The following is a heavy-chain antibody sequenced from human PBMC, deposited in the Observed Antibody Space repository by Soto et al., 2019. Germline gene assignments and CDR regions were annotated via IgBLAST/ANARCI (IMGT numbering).Heavy chain of an antibody. J-gene: IGHJ6*02. Sequence: ASVKVSCKASGYTFTSYGISWVRQAPGQGLEWMGWISAYKGNTNYAQKLQGRVTMTTDTSTSTAYMELRSLGSDDTAVYYCARGELVRYYYYGMDVWGQGTTVTVSS. CDR2: ISAYKGNT. D-gene: IGHD6-6*01. CDR1: GYTFTSYG. V-gene: IGHV1-18*04. CDR3: ARGELVRYYYYGMDV.